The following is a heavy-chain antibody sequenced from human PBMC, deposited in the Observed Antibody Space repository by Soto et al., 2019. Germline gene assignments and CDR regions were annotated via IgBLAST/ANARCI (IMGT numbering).Heavy chain of an antibody. CDR3: ARAPLGGWLQPDY. V-gene: IGHV4-59*01. J-gene: IGHJ4*02. CDR1: GGSISSYY. D-gene: IGHD5-12*01. Sequence: SETLSLTCTVSGGSISSYYWSWIRQPPGKGLEWIGYIYYSGSTNYNPSLKSRVTISVDTSKNQFSLKLSSVTAADTAVYYCARAPLGGWLQPDYWGQGTLVTVSS. CDR2: IYYSGST.